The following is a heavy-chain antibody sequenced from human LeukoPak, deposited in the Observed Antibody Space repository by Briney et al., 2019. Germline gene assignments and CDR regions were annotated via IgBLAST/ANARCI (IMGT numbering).Heavy chain of an antibody. CDR1: GFTFSSYA. D-gene: IGHD1-26*01. V-gene: IGHV3-23*01. CDR2: ISGSGGST. CDR3: AKVGATFVGSEPNYYFDY. J-gene: IGHJ4*02. Sequence: GGSLRLSCAASGFTFSSYAMSWVRQAPGKGLEWVSAISGSGGSTYYADSVQGRFTISRDNSKNTLYLQMNSLRAEDTAVYYCAKVGATFVGSEPNYYFDYWGQGTLVTVSS.